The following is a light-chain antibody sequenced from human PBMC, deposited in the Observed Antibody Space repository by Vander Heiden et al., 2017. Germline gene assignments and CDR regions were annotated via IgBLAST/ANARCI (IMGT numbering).Light chain of an antibody. Sequence: DIHMTQSPSSLAASVGNSVPITCQVSQSIRSYLNWYQQKPGQAPQLLIYAASSLESGVPARFSGSGSGTDFTLTISRLQPEDFATYYCQQSYSTPPLTFGGGTKVEIK. CDR1: QSIRSY. V-gene: IGKV1-39*01. J-gene: IGKJ4*01. CDR2: AAS. CDR3: QQSYSTPPLT.